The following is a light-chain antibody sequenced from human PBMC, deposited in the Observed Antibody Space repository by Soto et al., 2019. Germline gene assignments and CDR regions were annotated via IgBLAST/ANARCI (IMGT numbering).Light chain of an antibody. V-gene: IGLV1-40*01. CDR1: SSNIGAGYD. CDR2: GNS. Sequence: QSVLTQPPSVSGAPGQRVTTSCTGSSSNIGAGYDVHWYQQLPGTAPKLLIYGNSNRPSGVPDRFSGSKSGTSASLAITGLQAEDEADYYCQSYDSSDYVFGTGTKVTVL. J-gene: IGLJ1*01. CDR3: QSYDSSDYV.